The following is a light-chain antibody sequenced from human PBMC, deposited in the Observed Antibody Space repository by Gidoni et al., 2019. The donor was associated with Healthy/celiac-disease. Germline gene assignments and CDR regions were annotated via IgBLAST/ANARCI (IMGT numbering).Light chain of an antibody. V-gene: IGKV3-20*01. CDR3: QQYGSSPSPWT. Sequence: EIVLTQSSVTLSLSPGERATLSCRASQSVSSSYLDWYQQKPGQAPRLLIYGASSRATGIPDRFSGSGSGTDFTLTISRLEPEDYAVYYCQQYGSSPSPWTFGQXTKVEIK. CDR2: GAS. J-gene: IGKJ1*01. CDR1: QSVSSSY.